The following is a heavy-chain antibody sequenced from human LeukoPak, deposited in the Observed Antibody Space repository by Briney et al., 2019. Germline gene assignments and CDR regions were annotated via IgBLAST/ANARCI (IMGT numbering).Heavy chain of an antibody. CDR3: AKFQPRDGYNYDYLDY. D-gene: IGHD5-24*01. CDR1: GYTFSMYA. V-gene: IGHV3-23*01. J-gene: IGHJ4*02. CDR2: ISDTDTA. Sequence: SGGSLTLSWAASGYTFSMYAMTWARQATGKALEWGQGISDTDTANYADFVKGRFINFRDNSKNTMYLQIHSLRAEDTAIYYCAKFQPRDGYNYDYLDYWGQGSLVTVSS.